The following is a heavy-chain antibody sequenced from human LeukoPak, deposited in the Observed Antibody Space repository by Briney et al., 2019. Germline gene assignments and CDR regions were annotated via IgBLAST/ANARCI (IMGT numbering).Heavy chain of an antibody. D-gene: IGHD2-15*01. V-gene: IGHV1-46*01. Sequence: ASEKVSCKASGYTFTSYYIHWVRQAPGQGLEWMGIINPSVGSTSYAQKFQGRVTMTRDTSTSTVYMELSSLRSEDTAVYYCARSASSGEFDYWGQGTLVTVSS. CDR3: ARSASSGEFDY. J-gene: IGHJ4*02. CDR2: INPSVGST. CDR1: GYTFTSYY.